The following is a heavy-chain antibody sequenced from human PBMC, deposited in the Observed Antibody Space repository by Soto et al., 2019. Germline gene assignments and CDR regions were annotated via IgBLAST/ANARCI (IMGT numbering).Heavy chain of an antibody. CDR1: GFTFSSDA. CDR3: AKESGQLLVLTD. Sequence: DVQLLESGGDLVQWGGSLRLSCAASGFTFSSDAMSWVRQAPGEGLEWVSGISGSGSHSYYADSVKGRFTISRDNYKDMLFLQMNSVTAEDTAVYYCAKESGQLLVLTDWGQGTLVAVSS. D-gene: IGHD7-27*01. V-gene: IGHV3-23*01. CDR2: ISGSGSHS. J-gene: IGHJ4*02.